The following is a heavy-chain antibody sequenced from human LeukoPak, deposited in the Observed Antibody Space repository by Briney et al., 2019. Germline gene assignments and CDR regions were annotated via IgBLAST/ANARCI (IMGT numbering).Heavy chain of an antibody. CDR1: GGSISSGGYS. Sequence: SQTLSLTCAVSGGSISSGGYSWSWIRQPPGKGLEWIGYIYYSGSTYYNPSLKSRVTISVDTSKNQFSLKLSSVTAADTAVYYCAREPPITMIAYYGYNWFDPWGQGTLVTVSS. V-gene: IGHV4-30-4*07. CDR3: AREPPITMIAYYGYNWFDP. CDR2: IYYSGST. D-gene: IGHD3-22*01. J-gene: IGHJ5*02.